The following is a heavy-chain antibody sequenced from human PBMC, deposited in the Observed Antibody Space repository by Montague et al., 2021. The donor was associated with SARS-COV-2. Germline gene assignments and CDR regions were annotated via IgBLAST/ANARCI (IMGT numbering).Heavy chain of an antibody. CDR2: IQHTGST. CDR3: ARKGRGKSDMAF. CDR1: GDSFSTDNW. J-gene: IGHJ4*01. Sequence: SETLSLTCVVSGDSFSTDNWWTCVRLPPGKGLECVGDIQHTGSTKYTPSLKSRASMSDDKYWNQFSLRLTFVTAAATAIYYCARKGRGKSDMAFWGQGTLVTVSS. D-gene: IGHD5-24*01. V-gene: IGHV4-4*02.